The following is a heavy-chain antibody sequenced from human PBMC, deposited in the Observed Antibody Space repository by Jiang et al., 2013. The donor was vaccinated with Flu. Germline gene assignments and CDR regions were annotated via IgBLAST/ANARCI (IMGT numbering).Heavy chain of an antibody. CDR3: ARVRGYDFWSGYYSAYNWFDP. D-gene: IGHD3-3*01. CDR2: IYYSGST. J-gene: IGHJ5*02. V-gene: IGHV4-39*07. Sequence: LSLTCTVSGGSISSSSYYWGWIRQPPGKGLEWIGSIYYSGSTYYNPSLKSRVTISVDTSKNQFSLKLSSVTAADTAVYYCARVRGYDFWSGYYSAYNWFDPWGQGTLVTVSS. CDR1: GGSISSSSYY.